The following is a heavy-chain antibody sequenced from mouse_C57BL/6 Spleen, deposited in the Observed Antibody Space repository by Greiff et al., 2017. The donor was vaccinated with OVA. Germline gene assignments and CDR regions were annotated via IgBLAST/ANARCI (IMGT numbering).Heavy chain of an antibody. CDR2: IWTGGGT. V-gene: IGHV2-9-1*01. J-gene: IGHJ3*01. CDR3: ARNYGGYDAGAWFAY. CDR1: GFSLTSYA. Sequence: QVQLKESGPGLVAPSQSLSITCTVSGFSLTSYAISWVRQPPGKGLEWLGVIWTGGGTNYNSALKSRLSTSKDNSKSQVFLKMNSLQTDDTARYYCARNYGGYDAGAWFAYWGQGTLVTVSA. D-gene: IGHD2-2*01.